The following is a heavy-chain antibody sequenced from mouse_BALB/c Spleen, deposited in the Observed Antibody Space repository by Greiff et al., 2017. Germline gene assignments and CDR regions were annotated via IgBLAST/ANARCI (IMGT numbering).Heavy chain of an antibody. CDR3: VLSQFPNYFDY. D-gene: IGHD6-5*01. Sequence: QVTLKESGPGILQPSQTLSLTCSFSGFSLSTSGMGVSWIRQPSGKGLEWLAHIYWDDDKRYNPSLKSRLTISKDTSSNQVFLKITSVDTADTATYYCVLSQFPNYFDYWGQGTTLTVSS. J-gene: IGHJ2*01. CDR2: IYWDDDK. V-gene: IGHV8-12*01. CDR1: GFSLSTSGMG.